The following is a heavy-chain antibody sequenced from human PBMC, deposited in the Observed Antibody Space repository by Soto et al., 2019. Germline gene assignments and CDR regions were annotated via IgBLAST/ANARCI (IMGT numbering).Heavy chain of an antibody. Sequence: QVQLVESGGGVVQPGTSLRLSCSASGFTLSGVDMHWVRQAPGKWLEWVAVMSYDGRNQYYADSVTGRFTVSRDSSKSTLYLQMNSLRTEDAAVYYCAKGGWYTSSSRSDCWGQGTLVTVSS. CDR1: GFTLSGVD. D-gene: IGHD6-6*01. J-gene: IGHJ4*02. CDR2: MSYDGRNQ. V-gene: IGHV3-30*18. CDR3: AKGGWYTSSSRSDC.